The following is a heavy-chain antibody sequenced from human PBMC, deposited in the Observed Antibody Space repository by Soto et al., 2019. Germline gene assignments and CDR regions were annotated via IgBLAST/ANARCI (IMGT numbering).Heavy chain of an antibody. J-gene: IGHJ6*02. D-gene: IGHD5-18*01. V-gene: IGHV3-30-3*01. Sequence: PGGSLRLSCEASGFNFGSYAMHWVRQTPGKGLEWVAVISFDGSNKFYAESVKGRITISRDNSKNTLFLQMNSLGPEDTAVYYCARDMGYSYRTGYGLDVWGQGTTVTVSS. CDR2: ISFDGSNK. CDR1: GFNFGSYA. CDR3: ARDMGYSYRTGYGLDV.